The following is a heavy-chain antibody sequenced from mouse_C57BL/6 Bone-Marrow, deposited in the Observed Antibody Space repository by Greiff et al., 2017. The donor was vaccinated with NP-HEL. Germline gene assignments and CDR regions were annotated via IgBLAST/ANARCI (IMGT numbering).Heavy chain of an antibody. CDR2: SRNKANDYTT. V-gene: IGHV7-1*01. CDR1: GFTFSDFY. Sequence: EVQGVESGGGLVQSGRSLRLSCATSGFTFSDFYMEWVRQAPGKGLEWIAASRNKANDYTTEYSASVKGRFIVSRDTSQSILYLQMNALRAEDTAMYYCARDALYGSSYRYFDVWGTGTTVTVSS. D-gene: IGHD1-1*01. CDR3: ARDALYGSSYRYFDV. J-gene: IGHJ1*03.